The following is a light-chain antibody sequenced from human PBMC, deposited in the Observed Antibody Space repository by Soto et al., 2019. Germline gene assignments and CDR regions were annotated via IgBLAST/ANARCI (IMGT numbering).Light chain of an antibody. CDR3: QQRTNWPWT. Sequence: IQVTESPSTLSAYIGDRVTITCRASQSIGDSLAWYQQKPGKAPYLLISDVSSLERGVPSRFSGSGSGTEFTLTISSLEPEDFAVYYCQQRTNWPWTFGQGTKVDIK. CDR2: DVS. V-gene: IGKV1-5*01. J-gene: IGKJ1*01. CDR1: QSIGDS.